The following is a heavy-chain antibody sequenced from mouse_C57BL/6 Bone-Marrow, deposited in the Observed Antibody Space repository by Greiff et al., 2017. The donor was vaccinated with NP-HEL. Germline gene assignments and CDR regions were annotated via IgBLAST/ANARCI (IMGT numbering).Heavy chain of an antibody. CDR2: IDPSDSYT. J-gene: IGHJ3*01. V-gene: IGHV1-50*01. CDR1: GYTFTSYW. D-gene: IGHD2-1*01. Sequence: QVQLQQSGAELVKPGASVKLSCKASGYTFTSYWMQWVKQRPGQGLEWIGEIDPSDSYTNYNQKFKGKATLTVDTSSSTAYMQLSSLTSEDSAVYYCVPMVRRAWFAYWGQGTLVTVSA. CDR3: VPMVRRAWFAY.